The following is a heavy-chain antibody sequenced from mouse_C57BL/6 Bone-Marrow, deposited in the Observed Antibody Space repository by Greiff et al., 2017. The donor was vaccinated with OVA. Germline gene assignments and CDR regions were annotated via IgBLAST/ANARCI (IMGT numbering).Heavy chain of an antibody. D-gene: IGHD2-5*01. CDR1: GYTFTSYW. V-gene: IGHV1-59*01. CDR3: ARGGSNYWYFDV. Sequence: QVQLKQPGAELVRPGTSVKLSCKASGYTFTSYWMHWVKQRPGQGLEWIGVIDPSDSYTNYNQKFKGKATLTVDTSSSTAYMQLSSLTSEDSAVYYCARGGSNYWYFDVWGTGTTVTVSS. CDR2: IDPSDSYT. J-gene: IGHJ1*03.